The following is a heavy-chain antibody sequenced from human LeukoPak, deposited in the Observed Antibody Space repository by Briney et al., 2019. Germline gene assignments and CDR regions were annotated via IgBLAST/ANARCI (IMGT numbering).Heavy chain of an antibody. CDR1: GGSISSGDYY. J-gene: IGHJ4*02. CDR3: ARGPDSYCSSTSCNDY. Sequence: SQTLSLTCTVSGGSISSGDYYWSWIRQPPGKGLEWIGYIYYSGSTYYNPSLKSRVTISVDTSKNQFSLKLSSVTAADTAVYYCARGPDSYCSSTSCNDYWGQGTLVTVSS. D-gene: IGHD2-2*01. CDR2: IYYSGST. V-gene: IGHV4-30-4*01.